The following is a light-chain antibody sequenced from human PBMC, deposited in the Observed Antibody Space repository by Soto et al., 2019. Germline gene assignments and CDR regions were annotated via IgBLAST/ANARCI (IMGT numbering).Light chain of an antibody. Sequence: ETVMTQSPATLSVSPGERATLSCRASQSVNSNLAWYQQKPGQAPRLLIYGASTRATGIPARFSGSGSGTEFTLTISSLQSEDLAVYYCQQHNNWPLTFGGGTKVEI. J-gene: IGKJ4*01. CDR1: QSVNSN. CDR2: GAS. V-gene: IGKV3D-15*01. CDR3: QQHNNWPLT.